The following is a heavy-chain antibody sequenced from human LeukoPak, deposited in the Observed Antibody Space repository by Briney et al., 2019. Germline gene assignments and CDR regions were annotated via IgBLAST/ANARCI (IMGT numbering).Heavy chain of an antibody. CDR3: ARGVTDWIVVVPAAILVWFDP. CDR2: IYYSGST. CDR1: GGSFSGYY. Sequence: SETLSLTCAVYGGSFSGYYWSWIRQHPGKGLEWIGYIYYSGSTYYNPSLMSRVTISVDTSKNQFSLKLSSVTAADTAVYYCARGVTDWIVVVPAAILVWFDPWGQGTLVTVSS. D-gene: IGHD2-2*02. J-gene: IGHJ5*02. V-gene: IGHV4-31*11.